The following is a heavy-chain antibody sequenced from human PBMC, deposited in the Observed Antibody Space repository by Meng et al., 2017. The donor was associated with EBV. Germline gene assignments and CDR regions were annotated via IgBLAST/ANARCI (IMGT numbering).Heavy chain of an antibody. CDR2: YDPEDGET. V-gene: IGHV1-24*01. CDR1: GYTLTELC. Sequence: QVQLVHSGAEVKKPGAAVKVSCKVSGYTLTELCMYWVRQAPGKGLEWMGGYDPEDGETIYALKFQGRVAMTEDTSTDTAYMELSSLRSEDTAVYYCITRAHSSGYYYWGQGTLVTVSS. J-gene: IGHJ4*02. D-gene: IGHD3-22*01. CDR3: ITRAHSSGYYY.